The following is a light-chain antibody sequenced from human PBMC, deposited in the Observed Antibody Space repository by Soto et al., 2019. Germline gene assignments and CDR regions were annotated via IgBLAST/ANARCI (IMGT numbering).Light chain of an antibody. CDR1: SSDVGSYNL. J-gene: IGLJ1*01. CDR2: EVS. V-gene: IGLV2-23*02. Sequence: QSALTQPASVSGSPGQSITISCTGTSSDVGSYNLVSWYQQHPGKAPNLMIYEVSKRPSGVSNCFSGSKSGNTASLTISGLQAEDEADYYCCSYAGSSTFVYVFGTGTKVTVL. CDR3: CSYAGSSTFVYV.